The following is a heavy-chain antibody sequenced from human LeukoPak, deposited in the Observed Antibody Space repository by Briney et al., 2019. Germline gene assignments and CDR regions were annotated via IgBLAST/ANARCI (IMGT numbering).Heavy chain of an antibody. J-gene: IGHJ4*02. Sequence: GGSPRLSCAASGFTFSSYEMNWVRQAPGRGLEWVSFISSSASIIQYADSVKGRFTISRDNAKNSLYLQMNSLRAEDTAVYYCAREYSSSTGRCFDYWGQGTLVTVSS. CDR3: AREYSSSTGRCFDY. CDR2: ISSSASII. D-gene: IGHD6-6*01. CDR1: GFTFSSYE. V-gene: IGHV3-48*03.